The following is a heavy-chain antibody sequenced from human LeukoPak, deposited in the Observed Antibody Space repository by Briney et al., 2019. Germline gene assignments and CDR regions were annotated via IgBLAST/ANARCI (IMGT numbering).Heavy chain of an antibody. D-gene: IGHD5-18*01. CDR2: FSGRGGRT. J-gene: IGHJ4*02. CDR1: GFTFSSYG. Sequence: GGSLRLSCAASGFTFSSYGMSWVRQAPGKGLEWVSTFSGRGGRTDYADSVKGRFTISRDNSQNRLYLQMNSLRAEDTALYYCAKDQGYSYGYGGLDYWGQGTLVTVSS. CDR3: AKDQGYSYGYGGLDY. V-gene: IGHV3-23*01.